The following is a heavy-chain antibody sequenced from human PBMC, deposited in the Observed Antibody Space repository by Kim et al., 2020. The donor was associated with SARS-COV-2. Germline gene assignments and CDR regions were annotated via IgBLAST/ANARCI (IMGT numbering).Heavy chain of an antibody. CDR3: ARGQYQLLYCDWYFDL. D-gene: IGHD2-2*02. CDR2: IYYSGST. CDR1: GGSISSSNW. V-gene: IGHV4-4*02. J-gene: IGHJ2*01. Sequence: SETLSLTCAVSGGSISSSNWWSWVRQPPGKGLEWIGEIYYSGSTNYNPSLKSRVTISVDKSKNQFSLQLSSVTAADTAVYYCARGQYQLLYCDWYFDLWGRGTVVTLST.